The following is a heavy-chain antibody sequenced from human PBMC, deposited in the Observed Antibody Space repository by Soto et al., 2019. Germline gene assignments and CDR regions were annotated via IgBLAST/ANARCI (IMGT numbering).Heavy chain of an antibody. V-gene: IGHV3-33*01. J-gene: IGHJ6*03. D-gene: IGHD1-7*01. CDR1: GFVFGSYG. Sequence: QVQLVESGGGVVQPGTSLRLSCAASGFVFGSYGMSWVRQAPGKGLEWVAVIWYDGSKKYYADSVRGRFTVSRDNSEKTLYLEMNSLRAEDTSLYYCARARGNYGGYYYMDVWGRGTTVTVSS. CDR2: IWYDGSKK. CDR3: ARARGNYGGYYYMDV.